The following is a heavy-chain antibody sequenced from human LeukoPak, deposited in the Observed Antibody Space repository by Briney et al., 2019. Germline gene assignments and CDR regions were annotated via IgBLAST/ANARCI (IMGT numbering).Heavy chain of an antibody. V-gene: IGHV3-30*03. Sequence: GGSLRLSCAASGFTFSSYGMHWVRQAPGKGLEWVAVISYDGSNKYYADSVKGRFTISRDNSKNTLYLQMNSLRAEDTAVYYCARNYDFWSGYFGCWGQGTLVTVSS. D-gene: IGHD3-3*01. CDR2: ISYDGSNK. CDR1: GFTFSSYG. J-gene: IGHJ4*02. CDR3: ARNYDFWSGYFGC.